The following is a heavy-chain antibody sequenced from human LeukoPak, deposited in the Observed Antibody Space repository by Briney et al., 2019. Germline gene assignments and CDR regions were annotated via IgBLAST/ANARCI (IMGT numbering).Heavy chain of an antibody. D-gene: IGHD3-10*01. CDR2: IYYTGST. V-gene: IGHV4-59*01. Sequence: SETLSLTCTLSGGSISTYYWSWVRQPPGKGLEWIGYIYYTGSTDYNPSLKSRVTVSVDTSKNQFSLKLSSVTAADTAVYSCARGSVRGEFDPWGQGTLVTVSS. CDR1: GGSISTYY. J-gene: IGHJ5*02. CDR3: ARGSVRGEFDP.